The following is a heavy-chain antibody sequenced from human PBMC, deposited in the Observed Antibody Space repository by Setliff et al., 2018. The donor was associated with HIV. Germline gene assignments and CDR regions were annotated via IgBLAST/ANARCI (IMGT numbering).Heavy chain of an antibody. CDR2: IYTSGNT. V-gene: IGHV4-61*02. D-gene: IGHD2-21*01. Sequence: SETLSLTCTVSGGSFSSATYSWIWIRQPAGKGLEYIGLIYTSGNTRYNPSLKSRLSISVDTSKNQISLKLSSVTAADTAVYYCGRCMSVAVPEYWGQGTQVTVSS. J-gene: IGHJ4*02. CDR3: GRCMSVAVPEY. CDR1: GGSFSSATYS.